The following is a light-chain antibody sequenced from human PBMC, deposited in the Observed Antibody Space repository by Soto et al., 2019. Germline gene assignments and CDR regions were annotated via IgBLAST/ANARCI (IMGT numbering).Light chain of an antibody. V-gene: IGKV3-20*01. CDR3: QHYNSYSEA. CDR2: GAS. Sequence: IVLTQSQATLSSSPVERATLSCGASQSVSSSYLAWYQQKPGQAPRLLIYGASSRATGIPDRFSGSGSGTDFTLTISSLQPDDFATYYCQHYNSYSEAFGQGTKVDI. J-gene: IGKJ1*01. CDR1: QSVSSSY.